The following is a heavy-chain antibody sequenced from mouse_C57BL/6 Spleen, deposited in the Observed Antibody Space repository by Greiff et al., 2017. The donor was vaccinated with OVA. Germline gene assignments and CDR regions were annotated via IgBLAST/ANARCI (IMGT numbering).Heavy chain of an antibody. D-gene: IGHD2-2*01. CDR1: GYTFTSYW. CDR3: AYPCGYDGGAWFAY. V-gene: IGHV1-64*01. CDR2: IHPNSRST. Sequence: VQLQQPGAELVKPGASVKFSCKASGYTFTSYWLPWVQQRPGQGLEWIGMIHPNSRSTNHNDKFNRKGTRTVDKSTSTADMQRSSLTSEDYAVDYCAYPCGYDGGAWFAYGGQGTLVTVSA. J-gene: IGHJ3*01.